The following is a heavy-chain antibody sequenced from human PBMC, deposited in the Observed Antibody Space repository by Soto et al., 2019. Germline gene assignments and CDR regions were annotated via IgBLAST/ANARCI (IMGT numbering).Heavy chain of an antibody. Sequence: SETLSLTCTVSSGSIISGGYYWSWIRQHPGKGLEWIGYIYYSGSTYYNPSLKSRVTISVDSSKNQFTLKLSSVTAADTAVYYCATVRSYYYGSGSYYNAPPDYFDYWGQGTLFTVSS. CDR3: ATVRSYYYGSGSYYNAPPDYFDY. CDR2: IYYSGST. V-gene: IGHV4-31*03. J-gene: IGHJ4*02. D-gene: IGHD3-10*01. CDR1: SGSIISGGYY.